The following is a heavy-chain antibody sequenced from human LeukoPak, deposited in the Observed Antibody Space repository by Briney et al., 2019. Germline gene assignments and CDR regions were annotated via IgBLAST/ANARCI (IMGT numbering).Heavy chain of an antibody. CDR3: AREKYSSSRGLGY. CDR2: IIPIFGTA. J-gene: IGHJ4*02. Sequence: ASVKVSCKASGGTFSSYAISWVRQAPGQGLEWMGGIIPIFGTANYAQKFQGRVTITADESTSTAYMELSSLRSEDTAVYYCAREKYSSSRGLGYWGQGTLVTVSS. V-gene: IGHV1-69*13. D-gene: IGHD6-6*01. CDR1: GGTFSSYA.